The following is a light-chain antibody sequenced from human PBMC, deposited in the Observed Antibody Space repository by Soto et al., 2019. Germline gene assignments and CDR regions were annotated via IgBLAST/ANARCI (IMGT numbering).Light chain of an antibody. CDR2: LGS. V-gene: IGKV2-28*01. J-gene: IGKJ4*01. Sequence: DIVMTQSPLSLPVTPGEPASISCRSSQSLLHSNGYNYLDWYLQKPGQSPQLLIYLGSNRASGVPDRFSGSGSGTEFTLTISSLQSEDFAIYYCQQYKYWPLAFGGGTRVEIK. CDR1: QSLLHSNGYNY. CDR3: QQYKYWPLA.